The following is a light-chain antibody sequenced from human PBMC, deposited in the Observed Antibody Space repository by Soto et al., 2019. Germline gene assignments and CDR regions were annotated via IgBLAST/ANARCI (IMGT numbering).Light chain of an antibody. V-gene: IGKV3-20*01. CDR2: GAS. CDR3: QLYGASDLFT. Sequence: LTQSPGTLSLSPGESATLSCTASHAITTNYLAWYQHKLGRPPRLLIAGASSRATGVPDRFSGSGSGTAFTLTISRLEPGDSAIYYCQLYGASDLFTFGPGTKLEI. J-gene: IGKJ2*01. CDR1: HAITTNY.